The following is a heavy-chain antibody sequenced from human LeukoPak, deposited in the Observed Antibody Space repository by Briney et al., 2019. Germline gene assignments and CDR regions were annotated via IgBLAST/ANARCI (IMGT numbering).Heavy chain of an antibody. Sequence: ASVKVSCKASGGTFSSYAISWVRQAPGQGLEWMGGIIPIFGTANYAQKFQGRVTITADESTSTAYMELSSLRSEDTAVYYCARSIVPAAITYNWFDPWGQGTLVTVSS. CDR3: ARSIVPAAITYNWFDP. V-gene: IGHV1-69*13. CDR1: GGTFSSYA. J-gene: IGHJ5*02. D-gene: IGHD2-2*01. CDR2: IIPIFGTA.